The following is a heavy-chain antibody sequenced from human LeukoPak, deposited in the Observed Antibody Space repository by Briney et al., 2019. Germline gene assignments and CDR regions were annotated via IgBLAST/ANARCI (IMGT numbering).Heavy chain of an antibody. D-gene: IGHD3-16*01. V-gene: IGHV3-33*01. CDR1: EFTFSSYG. CDR2: IWYDGSNK. Sequence: GESLRLSCAASEFTFSSYGMHWVRQAPGKGLEWVAVIWYDGSNKYYADSVKGRFTISRDNPMNTLYLQMNGLRPDDTAVYYCARSLIPGRWYFDLWGRGTLVTVSS. CDR3: ARSLIPGRWYFDL. J-gene: IGHJ2*01.